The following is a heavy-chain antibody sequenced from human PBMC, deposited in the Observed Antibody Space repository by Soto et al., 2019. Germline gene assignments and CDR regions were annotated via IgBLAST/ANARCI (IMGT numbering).Heavy chain of an antibody. J-gene: IGHJ4*02. D-gene: IGHD6-19*01. CDR2: IYYSGST. Sequence: QLQLQESGPGLVKPSETLSLTCTVSGGSISSSSYYWGWIHQPPGKGLEWIGSIYYSGSTYYNPSLKSRVTISVDTSKNQFSLKLSSVTAADTAVYYCARRMGSGWYPRGNWGQGTLVTVSS. V-gene: IGHV4-39*01. CDR1: GGSISSSSYY. CDR3: ARRMGSGWYPRGN.